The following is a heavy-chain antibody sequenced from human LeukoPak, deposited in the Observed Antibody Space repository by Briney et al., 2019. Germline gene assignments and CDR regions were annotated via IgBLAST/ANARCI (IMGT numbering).Heavy chain of an antibody. D-gene: IGHD3-9*01. CDR2: ISYDGSNK. CDR1: GFTFSSYA. V-gene: IGHV3-30-3*02. J-gene: IGHJ6*02. Sequence: GGSLRLSCAASGFTFSSYAMHWVRQAPGKGLERVAVISYDGSNKYYADSVKGRFTISRDNSKNTLYLQMNSLRAEDTAVYYCAKEVDYDILTGSYYGMDVWGQGTTVTVSS. CDR3: AKEVDYDILTGSYYGMDV.